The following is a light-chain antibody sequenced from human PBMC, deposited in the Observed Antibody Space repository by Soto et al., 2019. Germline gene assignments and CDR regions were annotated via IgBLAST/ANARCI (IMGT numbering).Light chain of an antibody. J-gene: IGLJ2*01. CDR3: QSFDSSLSVVV. Sequence: QSVLTQPPSVSGSPGQRINIPCTGSSSNIGAGYAVHCYQHLPGTATKLLIFDNNNRPSGVPDRFSGSKSGTSASLAITGLQAEDEADYYCQSFDSSLSVVVFGGGTKVTVL. CDR1: SSNIGAGYA. CDR2: DNN. V-gene: IGLV1-40*01.